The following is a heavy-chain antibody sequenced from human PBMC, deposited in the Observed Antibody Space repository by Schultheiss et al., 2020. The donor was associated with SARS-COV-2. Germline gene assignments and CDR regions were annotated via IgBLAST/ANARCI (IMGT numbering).Heavy chain of an antibody. D-gene: IGHD6-13*01. J-gene: IGHJ2*01. CDR2: TYYRSEWYN. CDR3: ARSLGSSWSNWYFDL. CDR1: GDSVSTNRAA. Sequence: SQTLSLTCAISGDSVSTNRAAWNWIRLSPSRGLEWLGRTYYRSEWYNDFAVSVKSRITIYPDTSKNQFSLHLNSVTPDDTAVYYCARSLGSSWSNWYFDLWGRGTQVTVSS. V-gene: IGHV6-1*01.